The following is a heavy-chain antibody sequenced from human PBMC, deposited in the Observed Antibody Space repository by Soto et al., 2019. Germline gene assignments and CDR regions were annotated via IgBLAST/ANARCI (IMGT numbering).Heavy chain of an antibody. CDR3: ARGLEHARKQDRNWFDP. CDR1: GLSVTSDSY. Sequence: SETLSLTCTVSGLSVTSDSYWSWIRQAPGKGLEWIGYAYYRGGTRYNPSLKSRLTISVDTSKNQFSLRLSSVTPADTAVYYCARGLEHARKQDRNWFDPWGQGTLVTVSS. V-gene: IGHV4-61*01. CDR2: AYYRGGT. D-gene: IGHD6-13*01. J-gene: IGHJ5*02.